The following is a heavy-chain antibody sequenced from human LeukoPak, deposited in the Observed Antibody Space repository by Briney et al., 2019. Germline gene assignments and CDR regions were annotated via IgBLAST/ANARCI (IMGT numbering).Heavy chain of an antibody. D-gene: IGHD3-9*01. Sequence: GESLKISCKGSGYRFTSYWIGWVRQMPGKGLEWMGIIYPGDSDTRYSPSFQGQVTISADKSISTAYLQWSSLKASDTAMYFCARRREGLTSPFDYWGQGTLVTVSS. CDR3: ARRREGLTSPFDY. CDR1: GYRFTSYW. V-gene: IGHV5-51*01. J-gene: IGHJ4*02. CDR2: IYPGDSDT.